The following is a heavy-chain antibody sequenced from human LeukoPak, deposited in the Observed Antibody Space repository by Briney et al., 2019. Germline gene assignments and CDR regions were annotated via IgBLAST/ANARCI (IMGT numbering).Heavy chain of an antibody. CDR3: ASQGYNYGYGIDY. Sequence: PSETLSLTCAVYGGSFSGYYWSWIRQPAGKGLEWIGRIYTSGSTNYNPSLKSRVTMSVDTSKNQLSLKLSSVTAADTAVYYCASQGYNYGYGIDYWGQGTLVTVSS. V-gene: IGHV4-59*10. J-gene: IGHJ4*02. CDR1: GGSFSGYY. CDR2: IYTSGST. D-gene: IGHD5-18*01.